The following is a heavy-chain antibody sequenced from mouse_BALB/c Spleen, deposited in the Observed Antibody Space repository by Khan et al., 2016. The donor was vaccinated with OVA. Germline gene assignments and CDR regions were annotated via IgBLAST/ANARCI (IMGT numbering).Heavy chain of an antibody. CDR2: IFPGSVST. D-gene: IGHD2-2*01. J-gene: IGHJ3*01. CDR1: GYTFSSYW. CDR3: ARGGYGGFAY. V-gene: IGHV1-9*01. Sequence: QVQLQQSGGDLMKPGASVKISCKATGYTFSSYWIEWVKQRPGHGLEWIGQIFPGSVSTTYNEKFKGQATFTADTSSNTAYMQLSSLTSEDSAVYYWARGGYGGFAYWGQGTLVTVSA.